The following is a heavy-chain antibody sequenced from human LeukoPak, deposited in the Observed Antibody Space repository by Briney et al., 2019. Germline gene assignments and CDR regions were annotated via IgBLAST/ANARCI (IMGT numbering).Heavy chain of an antibody. Sequence: GGSLRLSCAASGFTFSSYSMNWVRQAPGKGLEWVSSISSSSSYIYYADSVKGRFTISRDNAKNSLYLQMNSLRAEDTAVYYCASLDLGYCSSTSCSTDGYWGQGTQVTVSS. J-gene: IGHJ4*02. D-gene: IGHD2-2*01. CDR1: GFTFSSYS. CDR2: ISSSSSYI. V-gene: IGHV3-21*01. CDR3: ASLDLGYCSSTSCSTDGY.